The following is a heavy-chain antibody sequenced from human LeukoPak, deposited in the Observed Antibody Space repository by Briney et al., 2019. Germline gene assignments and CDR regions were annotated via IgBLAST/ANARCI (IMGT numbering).Heavy chain of an antibody. D-gene: IGHD3-10*01. V-gene: IGHV3-48*02. J-gene: IGHJ3*02. Sequence: GGSLRLSCPASEFTFSSYTMMWVGQAAGKGLAWVSYISTSGTTMPYADSVRGRFAISRDNAKNSLYLQMNSLRDEDTAVYYGAREGYGSHALDIWGQGTMVTVSS. CDR3: AREGYGSHALDI. CDR2: ISTSGTTM. CDR1: EFTFSSYT.